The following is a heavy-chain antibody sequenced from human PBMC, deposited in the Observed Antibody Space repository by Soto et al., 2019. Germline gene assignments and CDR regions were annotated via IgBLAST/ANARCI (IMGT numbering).Heavy chain of an antibody. CDR3: AREIRFGESLFSRRGPYGMDV. CDR1: GYTFTSHY. D-gene: IGHD3-10*01. Sequence: ASVKVSCKASGYTFTSHYMHWVRQAPGQGLEWMVIINPSGGSTSYAQKLQVGVTMTRDTSTSTVYMELSSLRSEDMAVYYCAREIRFGESLFSRRGPYGMDVWGQGTTVTVSS. CDR2: INPSGGST. J-gene: IGHJ6*02. V-gene: IGHV1-46*04.